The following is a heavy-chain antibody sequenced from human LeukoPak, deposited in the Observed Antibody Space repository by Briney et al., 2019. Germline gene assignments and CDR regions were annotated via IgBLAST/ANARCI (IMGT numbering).Heavy chain of an antibody. Sequence: GGSLRLSCAASGFTFSSYAMSWVRQAPGKGLEWVSSIGSSGANIYYADSVKGRFTISRDNSKNTLYLQMSSLRAEDTAVYYCVKDVDSSSWYNWFDPWGQGTLVTVPS. CDR2: IGSSGANI. CDR1: GFTFSSYA. D-gene: IGHD6-13*01. V-gene: IGHV3-23*01. CDR3: VKDVDSSSWYNWFDP. J-gene: IGHJ5*02.